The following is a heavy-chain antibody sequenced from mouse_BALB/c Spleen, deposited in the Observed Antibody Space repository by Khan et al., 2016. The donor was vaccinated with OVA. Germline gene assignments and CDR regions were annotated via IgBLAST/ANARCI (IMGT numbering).Heavy chain of an antibody. CDR2: IWGDGST. CDR1: GFSLTGYG. CDR3: ARAYYANYREAMDY. Sequence: VQLQQSGPGLVAPSQSLSITCTVSGFSLTGYGVNWVRQPPGKGLEWLGMIWGDGSTDYNSGIKSRLSITKDNSKSQVFLKMNSLQTDDTARYDCARAYYANYREAMDYWGQGNSVTVSS. D-gene: IGHD2-10*01. V-gene: IGHV2-6-7*01. J-gene: IGHJ4*01.